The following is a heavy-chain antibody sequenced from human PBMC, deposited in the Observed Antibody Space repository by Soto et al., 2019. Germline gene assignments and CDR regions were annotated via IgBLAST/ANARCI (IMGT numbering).Heavy chain of an antibody. Sequence: EVQLVESGGGLVKPGGSLRLSCAASGFTFSNAWMNWVRQAPGKGLEWVGRIKSKTDGGTTDYAAPVKGRFTISRDDSKNTLYLQMNSLKTEDTAVYYCTTDRNGWFGDPYYYGMDVWGQGTTVTVSS. D-gene: IGHD3-10*01. CDR2: IKSKTDGGTT. J-gene: IGHJ6*02. CDR3: TTDRNGWFGDPYYYGMDV. CDR1: GFTFSNAW. V-gene: IGHV3-15*07.